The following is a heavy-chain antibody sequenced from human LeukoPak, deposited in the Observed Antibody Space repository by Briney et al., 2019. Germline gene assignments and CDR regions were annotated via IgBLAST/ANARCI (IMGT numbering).Heavy chain of an antibody. CDR3: AREDGYNPGGY. CDR2: ISYDGSNK. V-gene: IGHV3-30-3*01. Sequence: GGSLRLSCAASGFTFSSYAMHWVRQAPGKGLEWVAVISYDGSNKYYADSVKGRFTISRDNSKNTLYLQMNSLRAEDTAVYYCAREDGYNPGGYWGQGTLVTVSS. D-gene: IGHD5-24*01. J-gene: IGHJ4*02. CDR1: GFTFSSYA.